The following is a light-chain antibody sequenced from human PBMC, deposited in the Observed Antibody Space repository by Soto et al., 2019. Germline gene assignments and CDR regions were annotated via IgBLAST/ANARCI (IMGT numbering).Light chain of an antibody. CDR1: QSVSSY. Sequence: EIVLTQSPATLSLSPGERATLSCRASQSVSSYLDWFQQKPGQAPRLLIYDASNRATGIPARFSGSGSGTDLTLTIISLEPEDFEVYYCQQRSNWQRTFGQGTKVQIK. J-gene: IGKJ1*01. CDR3: QQRSNWQRT. CDR2: DAS. V-gene: IGKV3-11*01.